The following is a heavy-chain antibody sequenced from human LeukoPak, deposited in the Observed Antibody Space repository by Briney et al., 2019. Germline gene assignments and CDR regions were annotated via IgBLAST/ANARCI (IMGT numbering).Heavy chain of an antibody. CDR2: INPNSGGT. CDR1: GYTFTGYY. V-gene: IGHV1-2*02. J-gene: IGHJ4*02. CDR3: ARAGVWFGEITDY. Sequence: ASVKVSCKASGYTFTGYYMHWVRQAPGQGLEWMGWINPNSGGTNYAQKFQGRVTMTRDTSISTAYMGLSRLRSDDTAVYYCARAGVWFGEITDYWGQGTLVTVS. D-gene: IGHD3-10*01.